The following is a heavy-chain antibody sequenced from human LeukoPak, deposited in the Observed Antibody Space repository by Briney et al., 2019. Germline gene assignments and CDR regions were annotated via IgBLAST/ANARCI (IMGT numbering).Heavy chain of an antibody. J-gene: IGHJ4*02. CDR2: IKQDRSEK. Sequence: PGGSLKLSCAASGFTFTNYWMSWVRQAPGKGLELVANIKQDRSEKYYVDSVKGRFTISRDNAKNSLYLQMNSLRAEDTAVYYCARLREIPVFGVVTKSTSYFDYWDQGTLVTVSS. D-gene: IGHD3-3*01. CDR1: GFTFTNYW. V-gene: IGHV3-7*01. CDR3: ARLREIPVFGVVTKSTSYFDY.